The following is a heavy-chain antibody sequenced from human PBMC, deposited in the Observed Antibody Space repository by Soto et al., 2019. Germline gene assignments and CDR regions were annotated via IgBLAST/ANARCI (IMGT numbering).Heavy chain of an antibody. D-gene: IGHD3-16*01. CDR1: GITFSNAW. CDR2: IKSKSDGGTI. V-gene: IGHV3-15*01. CDR3: TTKNGYVATTEY. Sequence: EVQLVESGGDLVKPGGSLRLSCVGSGITFSNAWMTWVRQAPGKGLEWIGHIKSKSDGGTIEYAAPMQGRFTISRDDSKNTLYLQMNSLKAEDTAVYYCTTKNGYVATTEYWGQGTLVSVSP. J-gene: IGHJ4*02.